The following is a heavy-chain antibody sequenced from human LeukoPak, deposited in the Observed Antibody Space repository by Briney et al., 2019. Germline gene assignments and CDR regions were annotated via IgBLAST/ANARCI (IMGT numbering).Heavy chain of an antibody. J-gene: IGHJ5*02. Sequence: PGGSLRLSCAASGFTFSAYSMDWVRQAPGKGLEWVSYISPSSTTIYYADSVKGRFTISRDNGKNSLYLQMNGLTAEDTAVYYRARGGYYSGLESYRGLSWGQGTLVTVSS. V-gene: IGHV3-48*01. CDR2: ISPSSTTI. CDR1: GFTFSAYS. D-gene: IGHD3-10*01. CDR3: ARGGYYSGLESYRGLS.